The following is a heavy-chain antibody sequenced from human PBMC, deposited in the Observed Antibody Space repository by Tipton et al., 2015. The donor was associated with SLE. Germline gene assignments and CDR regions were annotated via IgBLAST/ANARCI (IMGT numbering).Heavy chain of an antibody. J-gene: IGHJ4*02. CDR2: ISYDGSNK. V-gene: IGHV3-30*04. D-gene: IGHD2-21*01. CDR1: GFTFSSYA. CDR3: ASSFSCDH. Sequence: SLRLSCAASGFTFSSYAMHWVRQAPGKGLEWVAVISYDGSNKYYADSVKGRFTISRDNSKNTLYLQMNSLRAEDTAVYYCASSFSCDHWGQGTLVTVSS.